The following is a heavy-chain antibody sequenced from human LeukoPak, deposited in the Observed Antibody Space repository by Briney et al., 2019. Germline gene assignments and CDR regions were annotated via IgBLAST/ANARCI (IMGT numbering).Heavy chain of an antibody. Sequence: ASVKVSCKSSGYTFTSYGMSWVRQAPGQGLEWMGWISAYNGNTNYAQKLQGRVTMTTDTSTSTAYRELRSLRSDDTAVYYCVRDIGSAFVYWGQGTLVTVSS. J-gene: IGHJ4*02. CDR2: ISAYNGNT. D-gene: IGHD5-12*01. CDR1: GYTFTSYG. V-gene: IGHV1-18*01. CDR3: VRDIGSAFVY.